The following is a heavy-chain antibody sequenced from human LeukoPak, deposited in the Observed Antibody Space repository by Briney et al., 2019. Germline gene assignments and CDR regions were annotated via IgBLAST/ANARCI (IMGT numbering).Heavy chain of an antibody. CDR3: ASSPMVRGLASWFDP. CDR2: INSDGSST. V-gene: IGHV3-74*01. J-gene: IGHJ5*02. D-gene: IGHD3-10*01. CDR1: GFTFSSYW. Sequence: PGGSLRLSCAASGFTFSSYWMHWVRQAPGKGLVWVSRINSDGSSTSYADSVKGRFTISRDNAKNTLYLQMNSLRAEDTAVYYCASSPMVRGLASWFDPWGQGTLVTVSS.